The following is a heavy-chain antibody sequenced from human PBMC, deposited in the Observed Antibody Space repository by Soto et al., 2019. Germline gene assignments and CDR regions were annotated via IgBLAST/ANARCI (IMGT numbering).Heavy chain of an antibody. J-gene: IGHJ6*02. CDR3: ARDRVAVATRYGMDV. D-gene: IGHD6-19*01. V-gene: IGHV1-18*04. Sequence: ASVKVSFKASGYTFTSYGISWLRQAPGQGLEWMGWISAYNGNTNYAQKLQGRVTMTTDTSTSTAYMELRSLRSDDTAVYYCARDRVAVATRYGMDVWGQGTTVTVSS. CDR2: ISAYNGNT. CDR1: GYTFTSYG.